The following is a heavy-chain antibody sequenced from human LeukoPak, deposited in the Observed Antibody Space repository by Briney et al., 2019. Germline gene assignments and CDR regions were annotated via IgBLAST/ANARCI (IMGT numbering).Heavy chain of an antibody. J-gene: IGHJ4*02. CDR3: ARERGYFGDY. Sequence: PGGSLRLSCAASGITFSSYAMSWVRQAPGKGLEWVSTISDSGGSTFYADSVKGRFTISRDNSKNTLYLQMNSLRAEDTAVYYCARERGYFGDYWGQGTLVTVSS. CDR2: ISDSGGST. CDR1: GITFSSYA. V-gene: IGHV3-23*01. D-gene: IGHD3-9*01.